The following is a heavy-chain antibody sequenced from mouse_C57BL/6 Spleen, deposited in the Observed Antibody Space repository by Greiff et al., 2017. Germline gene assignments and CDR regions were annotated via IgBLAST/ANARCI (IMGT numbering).Heavy chain of an antibody. V-gene: IGHV1-55*01. CDR3: ARRGYSYVSRYGEWYFDV. CDR2: IYPGSGST. D-gene: IGHD1-1*01. Sequence: QVQLQQPGAELVKPGASVKMSCKASGYTFTSYWITWVKQRPGQGLEWIGDIYPGSGSTNYNEKFKSKATLTVDTSSSTAYMQLSSLTSEDSAVYYCARRGYSYVSRYGEWYFDVWGTGTTVTVSS. CDR1: GYTFTSYW. J-gene: IGHJ1*03.